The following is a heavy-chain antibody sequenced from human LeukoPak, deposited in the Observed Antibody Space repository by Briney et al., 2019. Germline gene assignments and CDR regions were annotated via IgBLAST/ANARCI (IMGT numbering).Heavy chain of an antibody. D-gene: IGHD6-13*01. Sequence: GRSLRLSCAASGFTFSSYAMHWVRQAPGKGLEWVAFIWYNGGRKYYTDSVKDRFTISRDNTKNTLYLQMSSLRPGDTAVYYCAKDPVAAAGTFYYMDVWGKGTTVIVSS. CDR2: IWYNGGRK. CDR1: GFTFSSYA. J-gene: IGHJ6*03. V-gene: IGHV3-30*04. CDR3: AKDPVAAAGTFYYMDV.